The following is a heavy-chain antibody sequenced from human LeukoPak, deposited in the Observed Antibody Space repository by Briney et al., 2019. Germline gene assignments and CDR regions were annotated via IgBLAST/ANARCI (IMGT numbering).Heavy chain of an antibody. J-gene: IGHJ4*02. Sequence: PGGSLRLSCAASGFTFSSYAMHWVRQAPGKGLEWVAVISYDGSNKYYADSVKGRFTISRDNSKNTLYLQMNSLRAEDTAVYYCAKVRGSDNPFDYWGQGTLVTVSS. D-gene: IGHD2-21*02. CDR3: AKVRGSDNPFDY. V-gene: IGHV3-30*04. CDR2: ISYDGSNK. CDR1: GFTFSSYA.